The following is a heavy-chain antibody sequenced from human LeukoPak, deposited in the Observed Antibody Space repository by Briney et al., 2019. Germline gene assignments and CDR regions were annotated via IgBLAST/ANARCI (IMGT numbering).Heavy chain of an antibody. D-gene: IGHD3-22*01. V-gene: IGHV1-69*04. J-gene: IGHJ4*02. Sequence: SVKVSCKASGGTFSSYAISWVRQAPGQGLEWMGRIIPILGIANYAQKFQGRVTITADKSTSTAYMELSSLRSEDTAVYYCARGYYDSSGRDGVWGQGTLVTVSS. CDR1: GGTFSSYA. CDR2: IIPILGIA. CDR3: ARGYYDSSGRDGV.